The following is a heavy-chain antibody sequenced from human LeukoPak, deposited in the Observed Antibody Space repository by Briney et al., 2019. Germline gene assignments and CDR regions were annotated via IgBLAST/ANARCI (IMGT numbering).Heavy chain of an antibody. D-gene: IGHD6-19*01. CDR2: ISSSGGTR. V-gene: IGHV3-48*03. CDR3: TTLTVASSFDY. J-gene: IGHJ4*02. Sequence: GGSLRLSCAASEFAFSVYEMYWVRQAPGKGLEWVSYISSSGGTRYYADSVKGRFTISRDNAKNSLYLQMNSLIAEDTAVYYCTTLTVASSFDYWGQGALVTVSS. CDR1: EFAFSVYE.